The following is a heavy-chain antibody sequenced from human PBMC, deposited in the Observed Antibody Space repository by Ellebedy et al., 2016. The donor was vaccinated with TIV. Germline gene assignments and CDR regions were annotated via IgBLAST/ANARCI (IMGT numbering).Heavy chain of an antibody. CDR1: GFTFSSYS. CDR2: ISSSSSYI. Sequence: GESLMISXAASGFTFSSYSMNWVRQAPGKGLEWVSSISSSSSYIYYADSVKGRFTISRDNAKNSLYLQMNSLRAEDTAVYYCARDLGPWRDYYYYGMDVWGQGTTVTVSS. D-gene: IGHD3-16*01. CDR3: ARDLGPWRDYYYYGMDV. V-gene: IGHV3-21*01. J-gene: IGHJ6*02.